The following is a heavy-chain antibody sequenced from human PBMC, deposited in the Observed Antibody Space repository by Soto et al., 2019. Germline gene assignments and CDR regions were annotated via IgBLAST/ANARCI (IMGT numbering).Heavy chain of an antibody. J-gene: IGHJ4*02. V-gene: IGHV4-39*01. Sequence: QLQLQESGPGLVKPSEALSLTCSVSGGSISSSSYYWVWIRQPPGKGLEWIGSIYYSGSTYYNPSLKSPVTISIDKSKNQFSLKLSPLTAADTAVYYCARLEGLATISYYFDFWGQGTLVTVSS. D-gene: IGHD3-9*01. CDR3: ARLEGLATISYYFDF. CDR1: GGSISSSSYY. CDR2: IYYSGST.